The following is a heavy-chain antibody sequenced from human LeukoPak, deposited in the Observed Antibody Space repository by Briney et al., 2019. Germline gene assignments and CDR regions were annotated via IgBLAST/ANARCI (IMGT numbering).Heavy chain of an antibody. D-gene: IGHD3-3*01. CDR2: FDPEDGET. CDR1: GYTLTELS. J-gene: IGHJ4*02. CDR3: ATGEPYERILESSH. V-gene: IGHV1-24*01. Sequence: ASVKVSCKVSGYTLTELSMHWVRQAPGKGLEWMGGFDPEDGETIYAQKFQGRVTMTEDTSTDTAYMELSSLRSEDTAVYYCATGEPYERILESSHWGQGTLVTVSS.